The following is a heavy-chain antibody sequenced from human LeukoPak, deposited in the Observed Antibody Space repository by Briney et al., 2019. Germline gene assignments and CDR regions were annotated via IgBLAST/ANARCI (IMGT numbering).Heavy chain of an antibody. CDR1: GGTFSSYA. V-gene: IGHV1-69*04. D-gene: IGHD3-3*01. J-gene: IGHJ3*02. CDR2: IIPILGIA. CDR3: AETMGDDVWRYQAFDI. Sequence: SVKVSCKASGGTFSSYAISWVRQAPGQGLEWMGRIIPILGIANYAQKFQGRVTITADESTSTAYMELSSLRSEDTAGYYCAETMGDDVWRYQAFDIWGQGTMVSVSS.